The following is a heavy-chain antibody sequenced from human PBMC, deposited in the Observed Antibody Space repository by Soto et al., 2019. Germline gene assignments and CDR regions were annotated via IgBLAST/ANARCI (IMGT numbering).Heavy chain of an antibody. D-gene: IGHD4-17*01. V-gene: IGHV1-2*04. CDR3: ASSGPYGDYYYGMDV. CDR1: GYTFTGYY. CDR2: INPNSGGT. Sequence: VASVKVSCKASGYTFTGYYMHWVRQAPGQGLEWMGWINPNSGGTNYAQKFQGWVTMTRDTSISTAYMELSRLRSDDTAVYYCASSGPYGDYYYGMDVWGQGTTVTVSS. J-gene: IGHJ6*02.